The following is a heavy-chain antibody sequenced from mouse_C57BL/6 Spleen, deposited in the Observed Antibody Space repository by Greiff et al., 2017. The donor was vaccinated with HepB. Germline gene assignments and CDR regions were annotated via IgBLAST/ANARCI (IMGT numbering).Heavy chain of an antibody. CDR3: ARGDYPYYFDY. Sequence: EVMLVESGGGLVQPGGSLKLSCAASGFTFSDYYMYWVRQTPEKRLEWVAYISNGGGSNYYPDTVKGRFTISRDNAKNTLYLQMSRLKSEDTAMYYCARGDYPYYFDYWGQGTTLTVSS. CDR2: ISNGGGSN. V-gene: IGHV5-12*01. D-gene: IGHD2-4*01. J-gene: IGHJ2*01. CDR1: GFTFSDYY.